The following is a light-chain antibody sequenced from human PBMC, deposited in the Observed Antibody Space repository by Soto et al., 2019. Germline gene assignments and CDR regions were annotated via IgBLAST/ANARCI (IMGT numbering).Light chain of an antibody. V-gene: IGLV4-69*01. CDR1: SGHSSYA. J-gene: IGLJ3*02. CDR3: QTWGTGIQV. Sequence: QSVLTQSPSASASLGASVKLTCTLSSGHSSYAIAWHQQLPEKGPRYLMKLNSDGSHSKGDGIPDRFSGSSSGAERYLTISSLKSEDEADYYCQTWGTGIQVFGGGTKLTVL. CDR2: LNSDGSH.